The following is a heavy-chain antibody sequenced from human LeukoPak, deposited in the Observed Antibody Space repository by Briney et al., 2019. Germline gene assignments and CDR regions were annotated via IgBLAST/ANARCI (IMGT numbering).Heavy chain of an antibody. CDR1: GFTFSSYA. CDR2: ISYDGSNK. CDR3: ARDMAGSPFDP. J-gene: IGHJ5*02. Sequence: GGSLRPSCAASGFTFSSYAMHWVRQAPGKGLEWVAVISYDGSNKYYADSVKGRFTISRDNSKNTLYLQMNSLRAEDTAVYYCARDMAGSPFDPWGQGTLVTVSS. V-gene: IGHV3-30-3*01. D-gene: IGHD6-19*01.